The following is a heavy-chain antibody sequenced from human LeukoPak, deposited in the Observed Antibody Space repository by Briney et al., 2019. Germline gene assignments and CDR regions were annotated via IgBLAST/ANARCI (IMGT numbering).Heavy chain of an antibody. D-gene: IGHD3-3*01. CDR1: GGSIRRGGYY. CDR3: AGGFLEDAFDI. CDR2: IYYSGIT. V-gene: IGHV4-31*03. J-gene: IGHJ3*02. Sequence: SQTLSLTCTVSGGSIRRGGYYWSWIRQHPGKGLEWIGYIYYSGITYYNPSLKSRLTMSVDTSKNQFSLKVSSVTAADTALYYCAGGFLEDAFDIWGQGTMVTVPS.